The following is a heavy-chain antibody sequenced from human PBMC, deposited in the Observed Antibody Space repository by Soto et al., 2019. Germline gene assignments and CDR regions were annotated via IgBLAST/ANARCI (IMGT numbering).Heavy chain of an antibody. CDR1: GFTFSSYA. Sequence: GGSLRLSCAASGFTFSSYAMSWVRQAPGKGLEWVSAISGSGGSTYYADSVKGRFTISRDNSKNTLYLQMNSLRAEDTAVYYCAKALGIAVAGKAFDYWGQGTLVTVSS. J-gene: IGHJ4*02. D-gene: IGHD6-19*01. V-gene: IGHV3-23*01. CDR2: ISGSGGST. CDR3: AKALGIAVAGKAFDY.